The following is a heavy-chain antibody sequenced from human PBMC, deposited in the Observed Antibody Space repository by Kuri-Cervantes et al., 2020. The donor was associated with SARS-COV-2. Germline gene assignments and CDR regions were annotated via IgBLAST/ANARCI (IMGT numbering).Heavy chain of an antibody. CDR3: ASIEVGANYYMDV. J-gene: IGHJ4*02. CDR1: GFTVSSNY. CDR2: IYSGGST. Sequence: GGSLRLSCAASGFTVSSNYMSWVRQAPGKGLEWVSGIYSGGSTYYADSVKGRFTISRDNSKNTLYLQMNSLRAEDTAVYYCASIEVGANYYMDVWGQGTLVTVSS. V-gene: IGHV3-66*01. D-gene: IGHD1-26*01.